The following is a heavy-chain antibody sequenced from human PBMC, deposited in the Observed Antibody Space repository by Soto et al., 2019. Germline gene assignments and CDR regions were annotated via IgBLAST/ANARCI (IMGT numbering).Heavy chain of an antibody. CDR3: ARRSRGYSGYRYGMDV. J-gene: IGHJ6*02. V-gene: IGHV4-30-4*01. Sequence: SETLSLTCTVSGGSISSGDYYWSWIRQPPGEGLEWIGYIYYSGSTYYNPSLKSRVTISVDTSKNQFSLKLSSVTAADTAVYYCARRSRGYSGYRYGMDVWGQGTTVTVSS. CDR1: GGSISSGDYY. D-gene: IGHD5-12*01. CDR2: IYYSGST.